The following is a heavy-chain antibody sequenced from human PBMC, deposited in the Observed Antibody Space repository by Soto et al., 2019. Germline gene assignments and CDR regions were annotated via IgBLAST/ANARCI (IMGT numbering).Heavy chain of an antibody. CDR1: GYSFTSYW. J-gene: IGHJ4*02. D-gene: IGHD2-21*02. Sequence: PGESLKISCKGSGYSFTSYWIGWVRQMPGKGLEWMGIIYPGDSDTRYNPSFEGQVTISVDKSINTAHLQWSSLKASDTAIYYCARHGQECGGDCTVGYRGQGTLVTVSS. CDR3: ARHGQECGGDCTVGY. CDR2: IYPGDSDT. V-gene: IGHV5-51*01.